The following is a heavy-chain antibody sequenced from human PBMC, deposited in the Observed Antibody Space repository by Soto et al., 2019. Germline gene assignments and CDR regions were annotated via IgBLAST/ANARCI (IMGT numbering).Heavy chain of an antibody. CDR2: VYSSGST. CDR3: ARASRFGFPDH. J-gene: IGHJ5*02. V-gene: IGHV4-59*01. Sequence: QVQLQESGPGLVKPSETLSLTCTVSASSIDSYYWSWIRQPPGKGLEWIGYVYSSGSTKYNPSLKSRVTISVDSSKNQFSLNLNSVTTADTAICYCARASRFGFPDHWGQGTLVTVSS. CDR1: ASSIDSYY. D-gene: IGHD3-16*01.